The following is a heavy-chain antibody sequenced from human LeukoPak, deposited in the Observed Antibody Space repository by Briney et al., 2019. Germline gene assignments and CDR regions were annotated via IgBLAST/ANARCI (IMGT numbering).Heavy chain of an antibody. CDR1: GGTFSSYA. J-gene: IGHJ5*02. D-gene: IGHD3-3*01. CDR2: IIPIFGTA. CDR3: ASSGDFWSGQTNWFDP. Sequence: SVKVSCKASGGTFSSYAISWVRQAPGQGLEWVGGIIPIFGTANYAQKFQGRVTITADESTSTAYMELSSLRSEDTAVYYCASSGDFWSGQTNWFDPWGQGTLVTVSS. V-gene: IGHV1-69*13.